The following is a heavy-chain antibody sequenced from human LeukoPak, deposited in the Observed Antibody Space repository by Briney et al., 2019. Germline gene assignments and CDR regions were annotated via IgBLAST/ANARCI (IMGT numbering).Heavy chain of an antibody. V-gene: IGHV3-23*01. CDR2: ISGSGGST. J-gene: IGHJ5*02. CDR3: AKEHSVVVPAAMEFDP. D-gene: IGHD2-2*01. Sequence: PGGSLRLSCAASGFTFSSYAMSWVRQAPGKGLEWVSAISGSGGSTYYADSVKGRFTISRDNSKNTLYLQMNSLRAEDTAVYYCAKEHSVVVPAAMEFDPWGQGTLVTVSS. CDR1: GFTFSSYA.